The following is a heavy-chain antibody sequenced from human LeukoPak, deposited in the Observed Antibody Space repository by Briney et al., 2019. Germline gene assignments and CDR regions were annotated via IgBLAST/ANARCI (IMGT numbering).Heavy chain of an antibody. CDR1: GFIFDDYG. CDR2: INWNGGST. CDR3: VRDAPTVGVDY. J-gene: IGHJ4*02. V-gene: IGHV3-20*04. Sequence: GGSLRLSCAASGFIFDDYGMSWVRQAPGKGLELVSGINWNGGSTGYADSVKGRFTISRDNAKNSLYLQMNSLRAEEDTALYYCVRDAPTVGVDYWGQGTLVTVSS.